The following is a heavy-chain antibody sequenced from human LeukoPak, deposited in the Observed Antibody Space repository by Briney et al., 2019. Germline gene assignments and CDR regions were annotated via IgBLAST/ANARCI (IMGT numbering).Heavy chain of an antibody. D-gene: IGHD3-10*01. V-gene: IGHV4-34*01. CDR1: GGSFSGYY. CDR3: ARGRGTYFDY. CDR2: INHSGST. Sequence: SETLSLTCAVYGGSFSGYYWSWIRQPPGKGLEWIGEINHSGSTNYNPSLKSRVTISVDTSRNQFSLKLRSVTAADTAVYYCARGRGTYFDYWGRGTLVTVSS. J-gene: IGHJ4*02.